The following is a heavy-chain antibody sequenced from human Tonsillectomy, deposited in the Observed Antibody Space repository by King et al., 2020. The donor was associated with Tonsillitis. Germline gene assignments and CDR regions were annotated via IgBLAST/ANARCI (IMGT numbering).Heavy chain of an antibody. CDR1: GFTFRSYG. J-gene: IGHJ4*02. CDR2: ISYDGSNK. CDR3: AKELGPQGRYFDWPPGY. D-gene: IGHD3-9*01. Sequence: VQLVESGGGVVQPGRSLRLSCAASGFTFRSYGMHWVRQAPGKGLEWVALISYDGSNKYYADSVKGRITISRDNSKNTLYLQMNSLRPEDTAVHYCAKELGPQGRYFDWPPGYWGQGTLVTVSS. V-gene: IGHV3-30*18.